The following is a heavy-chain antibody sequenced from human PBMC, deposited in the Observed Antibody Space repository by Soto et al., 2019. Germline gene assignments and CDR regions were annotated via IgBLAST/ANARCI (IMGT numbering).Heavy chain of an antibody. Sequence: SETLSLTCTVSGGSVSSGSYYWSWIRQPPGKGLEWIGYIYYSGSTNYNPSLKSRVTISVDTSKNQFSLKLSSVTAADTAVYYCARVSSSSYNFDYWGQGTLVTVSS. D-gene: IGHD6-6*01. V-gene: IGHV4-61*01. CDR3: ARVSSSSYNFDY. CDR1: GGSVSSGSYY. J-gene: IGHJ4*02. CDR2: IYYSGST.